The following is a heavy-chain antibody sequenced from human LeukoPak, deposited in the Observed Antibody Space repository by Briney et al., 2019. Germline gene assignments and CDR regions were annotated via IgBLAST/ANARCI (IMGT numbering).Heavy chain of an antibody. D-gene: IGHD2-2*01. CDR2: INHSGST. J-gene: IGHJ4*02. Sequence: SETLSLTCAVYGGSFSGYYRSWIRQPPGEGLEWIGEINHSGSTNYSPSLKSRVTISVDTSKNQFSLKLSSVTAADTAVYYCARGAVPAAILAYFDYWGQATLVTVSS. CDR3: ARGAVPAAILAYFDY. CDR1: GGSFSGYY. V-gene: IGHV4-34*01.